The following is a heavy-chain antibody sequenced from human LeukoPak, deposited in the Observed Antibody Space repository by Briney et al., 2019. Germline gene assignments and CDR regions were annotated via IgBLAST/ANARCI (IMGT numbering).Heavy chain of an antibody. CDR1: GFIFRSYP. D-gene: IGHD1-26*01. CDR3: ARDGVGTAFDL. Sequence: GRSQRLSCAASGFIFRSYPMHWVRQAPGKGLEWVAVVSYDGSGENYADSVNGRFTISRDNSKNTLYLQMNSLRAEDTAVFYCARDGVGTAFDLWGQGTMVTVSS. J-gene: IGHJ3*01. V-gene: IGHV3-30*01. CDR2: VSYDGSGE.